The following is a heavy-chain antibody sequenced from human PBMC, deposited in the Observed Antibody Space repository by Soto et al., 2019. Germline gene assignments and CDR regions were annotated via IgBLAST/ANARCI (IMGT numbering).Heavy chain of an antibody. V-gene: IGHV4-59*08. CDR2: IYYSGST. CDR3: ARHLLLYYYDSSGYYFRDAFDI. D-gene: IGHD3-22*01. CDR1: GGSISSYY. J-gene: IGHJ3*02. Sequence: SETLSLTCTVSGGSISSYYWSWIRQPPGKGLEWIGYIYYSGSTNYNPSLKSRVTISVDTSKNQFSLKLSSVTAADTAVYYCARHLLLYYYDSSGYYFRDAFDIWGQGTMVTVSS.